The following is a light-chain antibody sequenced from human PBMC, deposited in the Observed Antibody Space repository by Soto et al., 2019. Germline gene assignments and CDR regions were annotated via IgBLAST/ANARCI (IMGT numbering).Light chain of an antibody. V-gene: IGLV1-51*01. CDR2: DND. CDR1: ITNIGDNY. J-gene: IGLJ1*01. CDR3: GTWDDSLVSYV. Sequence: QSVLTQPPSLSAAPGRRVIISCSGSITNIGDNYVSWYQHLPGTAPKLVVYDNDRRPSELPGRFSGSKSGTSATLVITGLQTGDEADYYCGTWDDSLVSYVYGAGTKVTVL.